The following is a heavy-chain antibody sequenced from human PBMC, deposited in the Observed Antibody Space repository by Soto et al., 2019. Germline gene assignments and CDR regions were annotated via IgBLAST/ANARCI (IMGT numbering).Heavy chain of an antibody. J-gene: IGHJ4*02. CDR1: GVSFSSYW. D-gene: IGHD4-17*01. V-gene: IGHV3-7*01. CDR3: ARQPTAPFDF. Sequence: GGSLRLSCAVSGVSFSSYWMRWVRQAPGRGLEWVATIAHDGSEKFYVDSVKGRFTISRDNTKNSLYLQMNSLRAEDTALYYCARQPTAPFDFRGQGPMVTVFS. CDR2: IAHDGSEK.